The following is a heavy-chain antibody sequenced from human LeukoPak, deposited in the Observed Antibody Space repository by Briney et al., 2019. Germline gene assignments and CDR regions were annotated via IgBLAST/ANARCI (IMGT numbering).Heavy chain of an antibody. J-gene: IGHJ4*02. Sequence: SETLSLTCTVSGGSISSSSYYWGWIRQPPGKGLEWIGSIYYSGSTYYNPSLKSRVTISVDTSKNQFSLKLSSVTAADTAVHYCASLVGANDYWGQGTLVTVSS. D-gene: IGHD1-26*01. CDR2: IYYSGST. CDR3: ASLVGANDY. CDR1: GGSISSSSYY. V-gene: IGHV4-39*01.